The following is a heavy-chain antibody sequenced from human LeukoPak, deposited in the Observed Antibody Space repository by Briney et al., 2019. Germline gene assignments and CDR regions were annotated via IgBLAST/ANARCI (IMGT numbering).Heavy chain of an antibody. V-gene: IGHV4-34*01. D-gene: IGHD6-13*01. J-gene: IGHJ3*02. CDR3: ARVASSYDAFDI. CDR1: GGSFRGYY. CDR2: INHSGST. Sequence: SETLSLTCAVYGGSFRGYYWSWIRQPPGKGLEWIGEINHSGSTNYNPSLKSRVTISVDTSKNQFSLKLSSVTAADTAVYYCARVASSYDAFDIWGQGTMVTVSS.